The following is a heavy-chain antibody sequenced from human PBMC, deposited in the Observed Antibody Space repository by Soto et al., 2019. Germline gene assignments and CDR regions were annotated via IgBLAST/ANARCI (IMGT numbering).Heavy chain of an antibody. CDR3: ARDLQGDFWSGYYDLNWFDP. D-gene: IGHD3-3*01. Sequence: SETLSLTCAVSGGSISSSNWWSWVRQPPGKGLEWIGEIYHSGSTNYNPSLKSRVTISVDKSKNQFSLKLSSVTAADTAVYYCARDLQGDFWSGYYDLNWFDPWGQGTPVTVSS. CDR2: IYHSGST. V-gene: IGHV4-4*02. J-gene: IGHJ5*02. CDR1: GGSISSSNW.